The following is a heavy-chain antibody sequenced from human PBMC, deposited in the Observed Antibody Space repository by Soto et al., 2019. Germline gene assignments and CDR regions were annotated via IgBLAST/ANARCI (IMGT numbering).Heavy chain of an antibody. CDR2: IGVSGDTT. J-gene: IGHJ4*02. Sequence: EVQLLESGGGSVQPGGSLRLSCAASGFTFSSYAMSWVRQAPGKGLEWVSAIGVSGDTTYYADSVKGRFTISRDNSKNTLYLQMGSLRAEETAVYYCAKVRRFGELRSLYWGQGTLVTVSS. V-gene: IGHV3-23*01. D-gene: IGHD3-10*01. CDR1: GFTFSSYA. CDR3: AKVRRFGELRSLY.